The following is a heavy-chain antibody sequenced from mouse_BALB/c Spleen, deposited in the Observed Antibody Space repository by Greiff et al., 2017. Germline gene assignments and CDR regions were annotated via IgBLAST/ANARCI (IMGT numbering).Heavy chain of an antibody. CDR1: GYTFTSYY. CDR3: AREGGVRGDAMDY. CDR2: IYPGNVNT. Sequence: QVQLQQSGPELVKPGASVRISCKASGYTFTSYYIHWVKQRPGQGLEWIGWIYPGNVNTKYNEKFKGKATLTADKSSSTAYMQLSSLTSEDSAVYFCAREGGVRGDAMDYWGQGTSVTVSS. V-gene: IGHV1S56*01. D-gene: IGHD2-14*01. J-gene: IGHJ4*01.